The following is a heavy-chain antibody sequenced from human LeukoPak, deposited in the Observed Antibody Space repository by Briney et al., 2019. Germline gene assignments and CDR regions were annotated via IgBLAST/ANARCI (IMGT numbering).Heavy chain of an antibody. D-gene: IGHD4-17*01. CDR1: GGSISSGDYY. V-gene: IGHV4-30-4*08. J-gene: IGHJ5*02. CDR3: ARNMVTTTWFDP. CDR2: IYYSGST. Sequence: SETLSLTRTVSGGSISSGDYYWSWIRQPPGKGLEWIGYIYYSGSTYYNPSLKSRVTISVDTSKNQFSLKLSSVTAADTAVYYCARNMVTTTWFDPWGQGTLVTVSS.